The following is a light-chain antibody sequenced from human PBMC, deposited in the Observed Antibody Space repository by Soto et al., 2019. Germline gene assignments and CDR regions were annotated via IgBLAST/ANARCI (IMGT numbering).Light chain of an antibody. CDR1: QSISSY. V-gene: IGKV1-39*01. CDR2: TAS. J-gene: IGKJ1*01. Sequence: DIQMTHSPSSLSASVGDRVTITCRASQSISSYLNWYQQKPGKAPKLLIYTASTLQSGVPSRFSGSGSETDFTLTISSLQPEDFATYSCQQNYSATWTFGQGTKVDIK. CDR3: QQNYSATWT.